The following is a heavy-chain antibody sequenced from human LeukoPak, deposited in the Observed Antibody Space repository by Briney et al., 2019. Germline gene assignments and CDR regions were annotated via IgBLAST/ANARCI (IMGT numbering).Heavy chain of an antibody. CDR1: GGSISSYY. CDR2: IYYSGST. J-gene: IGHJ4*02. V-gene: IGHV4-59*01. CDR3: AREVDYYDSSGYFYPHAYFDY. Sequence: PSETLSLTCTVSGGSISSYYWSWIRQPPGKGLEWIGYIYYSGSTNYNPSLKSRVTMSVDMSKNQFSLKLSSVTAADTAVYYCAREVDYYDSSGYFYPHAYFDYWGQGTLVTVSS. D-gene: IGHD3-22*01.